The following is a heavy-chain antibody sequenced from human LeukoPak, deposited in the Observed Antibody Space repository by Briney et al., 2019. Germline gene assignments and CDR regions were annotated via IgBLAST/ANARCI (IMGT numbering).Heavy chain of an antibody. Sequence: ASVKVSCKASGYTFTSYGISWVRQAPGQGPEWMGWISAYNGNTNYAQKLQGRVTMTTDTSTSTAYMELRSLRSDDTAVYYCARDYYDSSGYSSPYGMDVWGQGTTVTVSS. CDR3: ARDYYDSSGYSSPYGMDV. CDR1: GYTFTSYG. J-gene: IGHJ6*02. D-gene: IGHD3-22*01. CDR2: ISAYNGNT. V-gene: IGHV1-18*01.